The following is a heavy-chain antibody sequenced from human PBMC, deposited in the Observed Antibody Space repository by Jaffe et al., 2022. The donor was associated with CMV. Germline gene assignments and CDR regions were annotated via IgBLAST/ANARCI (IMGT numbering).Heavy chain of an antibody. J-gene: IGHJ6*03. CDR3: ARAPNHDSWSRDYFAYYYYYLDV. V-gene: IGHV4-59*01. D-gene: IGHD3-3*01. CDR2: IYYSGST. Sequence: QVQLQESGPGLVKPSETLSLTCTVSGDSFSSYYWNWLRQPPGKGLEWIGNIYYSGSTNYNPSLKSRVTISVDTFKNEFSLKLTSVTAADTAVYYCARAPNHDSWSRDYFAYYYYYLDVWGKGTTVTVSS. CDR1: GDSFSSYY.